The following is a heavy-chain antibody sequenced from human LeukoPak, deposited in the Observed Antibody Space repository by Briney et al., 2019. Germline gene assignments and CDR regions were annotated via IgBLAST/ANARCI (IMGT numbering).Heavy chain of an antibody. CDR1: GFTFSSYG. Sequence: PGGSLRLSCAASGFTFSSYGMHWVRQAPGKGLGWVAVISYDGSNKYYADSVKGRFTISRDNSKNTLYLQMNSLRAEDAAVYYCAKASDPGYIDYWGQGTLVTVSS. V-gene: IGHV3-30*18. CDR3: AKASDPGYIDY. D-gene: IGHD6-13*01. J-gene: IGHJ4*02. CDR2: ISYDGSNK.